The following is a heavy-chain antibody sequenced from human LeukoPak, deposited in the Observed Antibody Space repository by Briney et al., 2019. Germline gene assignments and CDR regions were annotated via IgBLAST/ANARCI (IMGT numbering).Heavy chain of an antibody. CDR3: AKATMATTYFDY. J-gene: IGHJ4*02. V-gene: IGHV3-23*01. Sequence: PGGSLRLSRAASGFTFSSYAMSWVRQAPGKGLEWVSAISGRGDTILYADSLKGRFTVSRDNSKNTLYLQMNSLRAEDTAVYYCAKATMATTYFDYWGQGTLVTVSS. CDR1: GFTFSSYA. CDR2: ISGRGDTI. D-gene: IGHD5-24*01.